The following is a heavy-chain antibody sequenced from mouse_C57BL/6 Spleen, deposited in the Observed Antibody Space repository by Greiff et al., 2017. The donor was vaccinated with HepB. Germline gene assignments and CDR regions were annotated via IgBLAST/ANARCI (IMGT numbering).Heavy chain of an antibody. Sequence: QVQLKESGPGLVQPSQSLSITCTVSGFSLTSYGVHWVRQPPGKGLEWLGVIWSGGSTDYNAAFISRLSISKDNSKSQVFFKMNSLQADDTAIYYCAKNNYDYDYFDYWGQGTTLTVSS. CDR2: IWSGGST. V-gene: IGHV2-4*01. CDR3: AKNNYDYDYFDY. J-gene: IGHJ2*01. CDR1: GFSLTSYG. D-gene: IGHD2-4*01.